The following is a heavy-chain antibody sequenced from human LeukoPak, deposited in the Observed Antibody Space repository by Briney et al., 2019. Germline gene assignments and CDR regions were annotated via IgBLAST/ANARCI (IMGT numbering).Heavy chain of an antibody. D-gene: IGHD4-17*01. V-gene: IGHV1-69*13. CDR2: IIPIFGTA. CDR3: ARDYGDSKLYWCCDL. J-gene: IGHJ2*01. Sequence: SSVKISCNASGGTFSSYATIWVRQAPGQGLEWMGGIIPIFGTANYAQKFQGRVTITADESTSTDYMELSSLRSEDTVVYYCARDYGDSKLYWCCDLWCRGTLVTVSS. CDR1: GGTFSSYA.